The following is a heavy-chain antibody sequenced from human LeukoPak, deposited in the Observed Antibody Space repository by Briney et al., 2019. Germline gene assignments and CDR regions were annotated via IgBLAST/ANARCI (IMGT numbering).Heavy chain of an antibody. Sequence: PGGSLRLSCTASGFTFGDYDLSWVRQAPGKGLEWVGFIRSKAYGGTTEYAASVKGRFTISRDDSKSIAYLQMNSLKTEDTAVYYCTRDVWFGEPYGMDVWGQGTTVTVSS. CDR2: IRSKAYGGTT. CDR1: GFTFGDYD. J-gene: IGHJ6*02. V-gene: IGHV3-49*04. CDR3: TRDVWFGEPYGMDV. D-gene: IGHD3-10*01.